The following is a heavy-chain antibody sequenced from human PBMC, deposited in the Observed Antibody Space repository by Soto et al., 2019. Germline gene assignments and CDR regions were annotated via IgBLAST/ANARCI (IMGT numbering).Heavy chain of an antibody. CDR3: AREVGYYDSIRGPDYNYYGMDV. CDR1: GGSISSGDYY. D-gene: IGHD3-22*01. CDR2: IYYSGST. J-gene: IGHJ6*02. Sequence: SETLSLTCTVSGGSISSGDYYWSWIRQPPGKGLEWIGYIYYSGSTYYNPSLKSRVTISVDTSKNQFSLKLSSVTAADTAVYYCAREVGYYDSIRGPDYNYYGMDVWGQGTTVTVSS. V-gene: IGHV4-30-4*01.